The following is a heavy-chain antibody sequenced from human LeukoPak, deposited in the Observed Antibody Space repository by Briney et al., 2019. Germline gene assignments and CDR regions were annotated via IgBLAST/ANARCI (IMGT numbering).Heavy chain of an antibody. CDR3: AKGAHSRTDALTVDY. V-gene: IGHV3-23*01. Sequence: PGGSLRLSCAASGFTFSSYAMSWVRQAPGKGLEWVSAISGSGGSTYYADSVKGRLTISRDNSKNTLYLQMNSLRAEDTAVYYRAKGAHSRTDALTVDYWGQGTLVTVSS. D-gene: IGHD6-13*01. CDR1: GFTFSSYA. CDR2: ISGSGGST. J-gene: IGHJ4*02.